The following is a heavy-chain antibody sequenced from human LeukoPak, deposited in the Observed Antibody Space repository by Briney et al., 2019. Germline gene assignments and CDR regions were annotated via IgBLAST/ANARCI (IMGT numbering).Heavy chain of an antibody. J-gene: IGHJ4*02. CDR1: GYTFTGYY. V-gene: IGHV1-2*02. CDR2: INPNSGGT. D-gene: IGHD6-13*01. CDR3: AREGSSWPFDY. Sequence: ASVKVSYKASGYTFTGYYMHWVRQAPGQGLEWMGWINPNSGGTNYARKFQGRVTMTRDTSISTAYMELSRLRSDDTAVYYCAREGSSWPFDYWGQGTLVTVSS.